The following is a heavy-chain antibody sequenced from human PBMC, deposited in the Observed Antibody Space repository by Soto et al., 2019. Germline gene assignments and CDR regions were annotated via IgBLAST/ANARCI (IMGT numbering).Heavy chain of an antibody. D-gene: IGHD3-3*01. CDR3: ARGGGVGVAGSAAFDM. CDR1: GYPFTAYY. J-gene: IGHJ3*02. Sequence: QLHLVQSGAVVKKPGASVTVSCSASGYPFTAYYMHWVRQAPGRGLEWMGGINPATGAAKYTQTFQGRGTMTRDTSTSTVFMELSGLTSGDTAVFYWARGGGVGVAGSAAFDMWGQGTLVTVSS. CDR2: INPATGAA. V-gene: IGHV1-2*02.